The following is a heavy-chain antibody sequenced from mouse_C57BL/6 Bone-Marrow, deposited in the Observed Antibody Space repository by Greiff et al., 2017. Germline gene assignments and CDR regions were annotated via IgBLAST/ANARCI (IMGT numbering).Heavy chain of an antibody. CDR3: ARNYGSSLWFAY. Sequence: EVMLVESGPELVKPGASVKISCKASGYSFTGYYMNWVKQSPEKSLEWIGEINPSTGGTTYNQKFKAKATLTVDKSSSTAYMQLKSLTSEDSAVYYCARNYGSSLWFAYWGQGTLVTVSA. D-gene: IGHD1-1*01. CDR1: GYSFTGYY. V-gene: IGHV1-42*01. CDR2: INPSTGGT. J-gene: IGHJ3*01.